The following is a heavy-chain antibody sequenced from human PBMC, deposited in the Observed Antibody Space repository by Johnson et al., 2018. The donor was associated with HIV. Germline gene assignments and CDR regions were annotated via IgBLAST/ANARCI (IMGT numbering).Heavy chain of an antibody. CDR2: VYSGGNT. CDR3: ARVGASRFGAFPV. Sequence: VQLVESGGGLVQPGGSLRLSCAASGFTVSSNYMSWVRQAPGKGLEWVSIVYSGGNTYYTDSVKGRFTISRDNSKNTLYLQMNSLRAEDKAVYYCARVGASRFGAFPVWGQGTMVTVSS. J-gene: IGHJ3*01. CDR1: GFTVSSNY. V-gene: IGHV3-66*01. D-gene: IGHD3-16*01.